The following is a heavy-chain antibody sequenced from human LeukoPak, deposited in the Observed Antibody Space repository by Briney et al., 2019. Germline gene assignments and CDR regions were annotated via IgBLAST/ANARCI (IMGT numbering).Heavy chain of an antibody. CDR1: GGYISTFY. J-gene: IGHJ3*02. V-gene: IGHV4-59*08. Sequence: SETLSLTCTVSGGYISTFYWSWLRQPPGKGLEWCGYIFHTGHTNYNPSLKGRVTISVDTSKNQFSLKLNSVTAADTAMYYCARHPFSDGFDIWGQGTMVTVSS. CDR2: IFHTGHT. CDR3: ARHPFSDGFDI.